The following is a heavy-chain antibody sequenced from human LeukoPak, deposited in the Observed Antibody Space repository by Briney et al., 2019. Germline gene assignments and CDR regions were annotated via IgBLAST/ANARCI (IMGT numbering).Heavy chain of an antibody. CDR2: IYYSGST. V-gene: IGHV4-39*07. Sequence: SETLSLTCTVSGGSISSSSYYWGWIRQPPGKGLEWIGSIYYSGSTYYNPSLKSRVTISVDTSKNQFSLKLSFVTAADTAVYYCASELSNYCSGGSCWRTDYWGQGTLVTVSS. J-gene: IGHJ4*02. D-gene: IGHD2-15*01. CDR3: ASELSNYCSGGSCWRTDY. CDR1: GGSISSSSYY.